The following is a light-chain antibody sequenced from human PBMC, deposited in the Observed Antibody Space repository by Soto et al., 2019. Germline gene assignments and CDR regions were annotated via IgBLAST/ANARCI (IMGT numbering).Light chain of an antibody. CDR1: QSVSSNY. V-gene: IGKV3-20*01. Sequence: EIVLTQSPGTLSLSPGERATLSCRASQSVSSNYLAWYQQKPGQAPRLLIFGASSRASGIPDRFSGSGSGTDFTLTIGRLEPEDFAVYYYQQYGRSPATFGQGTKVDIK. J-gene: IGKJ1*01. CDR2: GAS. CDR3: QQYGRSPAT.